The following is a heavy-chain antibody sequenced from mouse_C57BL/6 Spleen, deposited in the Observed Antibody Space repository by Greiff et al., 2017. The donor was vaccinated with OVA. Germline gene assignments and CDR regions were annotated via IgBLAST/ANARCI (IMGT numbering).Heavy chain of an antibody. V-gene: IGHV5-17*01. CDR1: GFTFSDYG. Sequence: EVKLQESGGGLVKPGGSLKLSCAASGFTFSDYGMHWVRQAPEKGLEWVAYISSGSSTIYYADTVKGRFTISRDNAKNTLFLQMTSLRSEDTAMYYCARGGIYYPDYWGQGTTLTVSS. J-gene: IGHJ2*01. CDR3: ARGGIYYPDY. CDR2: ISSGSSTI.